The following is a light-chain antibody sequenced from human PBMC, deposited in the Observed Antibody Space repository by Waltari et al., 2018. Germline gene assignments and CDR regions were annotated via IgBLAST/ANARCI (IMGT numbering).Light chain of an antibody. CDR1: QTVSSY. V-gene: IGKV3-11*01. CDR3: QQRRNWPPEYT. Sequence: EIVLTQSPATLSLSSGERATLSCRASQTVSSYLAWYQQRPGQAPRLLIYDASNRATGIPARFSGSGSGTDFTLTISSLEPEDFAVYYCQQRRNWPPEYTFGQGTKLEIK. J-gene: IGKJ2*01. CDR2: DAS.